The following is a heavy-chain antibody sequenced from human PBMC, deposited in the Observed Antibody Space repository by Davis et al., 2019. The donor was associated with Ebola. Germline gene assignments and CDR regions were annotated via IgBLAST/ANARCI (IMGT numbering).Heavy chain of an antibody. Sequence: PGGSLRLSCAASGFTFSSYTMHWVRQAPGEGLEWVSRISGSADATYYADSVQGRFTVSRDNSKNILYLQMNSLRAEDTAIYYCAKSDCGGIGCKLINFWGQGTLVTVSS. CDR3: AKSDCGGIGCKLINF. CDR1: GFTFSSYT. J-gene: IGHJ4*02. CDR2: ISGSADAT. V-gene: IGHV3-23*01. D-gene: IGHD2-21*01.